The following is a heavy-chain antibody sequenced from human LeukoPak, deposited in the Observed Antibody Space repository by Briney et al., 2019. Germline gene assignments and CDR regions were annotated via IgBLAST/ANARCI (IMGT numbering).Heavy chain of an antibody. CDR1: GFTFDDYG. CDR2: INWNGGST. D-gene: IGHD2-15*01. Sequence: GGSLRLSCAASGFTFDDYGMSWVRQAPGKGLEWVSGINWNGGSTDYADSVKGRFTISRDNAKNSLYLQMNSLRAEDTALYYCARVGPGLRYCSGGSCCSGYYYYYMDVWVKGTTVTVSS. V-gene: IGHV3-20*04. CDR3: ARVGPGLRYCSGGSCCSGYYYYYMDV. J-gene: IGHJ6*03.